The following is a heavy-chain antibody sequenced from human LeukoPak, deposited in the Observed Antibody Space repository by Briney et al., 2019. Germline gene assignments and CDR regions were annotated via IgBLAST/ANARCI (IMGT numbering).Heavy chain of an antibody. Sequence: PGGSLRLSCAASGITVSSNYIIWFRQAPGKGLEWVSVIYSGGISYYADSVKGRFTISRDNSKNTVSLQMDSLRADDTALYYCARVRIAETGLGAFDPWGQGTLVTVSS. CDR3: ARVRIAETGLGAFDP. CDR1: GITVSSNY. J-gene: IGHJ5*02. D-gene: IGHD6-13*01. V-gene: IGHV3-66*01. CDR2: IYSGGIS.